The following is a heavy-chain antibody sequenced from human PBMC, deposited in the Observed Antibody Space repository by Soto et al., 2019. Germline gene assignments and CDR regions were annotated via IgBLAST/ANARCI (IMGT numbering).Heavy chain of an antibody. D-gene: IGHD1-26*01. CDR3: ASGSVSFYGRFDY. J-gene: IGHJ4*02. Sequence: EVQLVQSGAEVKKPGESLRISCKGSGYRFTSSWINWVRQMPGKGLEWMGRLDPTDSYTYYSPSFPGHVPKSADKSISTAFLQWTSLKASATAMYYWASGSVSFYGRFDYWCQGTLGTVSS. CDR1: GYRFTSSW. CDR2: LDPTDSYT. V-gene: IGHV5-10-1*01.